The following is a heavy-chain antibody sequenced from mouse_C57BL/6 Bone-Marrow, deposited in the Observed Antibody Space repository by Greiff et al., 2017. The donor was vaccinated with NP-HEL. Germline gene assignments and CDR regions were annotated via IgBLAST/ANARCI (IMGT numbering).Heavy chain of an antibody. CDR3: ARSPLPAWFAY. CDR2: IDPSDSYT. Sequence: QVQLQQPGAELVKPGASVKLSCKASGYTFTSYWMQWVKQRPGQGLEWIGEIDPSDSYTNYNQKFKGKATLTVDTSSSTAYMQLSSLTSEDSAVYYCARSPLPAWFAYWGQGTLVTVSA. V-gene: IGHV1-50*01. D-gene: IGHD5-5*01. J-gene: IGHJ3*01. CDR1: GYTFTSYW.